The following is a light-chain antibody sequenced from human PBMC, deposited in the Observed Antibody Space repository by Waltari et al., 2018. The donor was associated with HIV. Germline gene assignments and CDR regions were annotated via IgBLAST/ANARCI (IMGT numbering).Light chain of an antibody. CDR3: CSYTSSHSLI. Sequence: SALTQPASVSGSPGQSVTISCTGLSRDTGVYKFVSWYQQSPGKAPQLMISGIDRRPSTVSHRFSGSRSGDTASLTISGLQSGDEGDYYCCSYTSSHSLIFGGGTKLTVL. V-gene: IGLV2-14*03. CDR1: SRDTGVYKF. CDR2: GID. J-gene: IGLJ2*01.